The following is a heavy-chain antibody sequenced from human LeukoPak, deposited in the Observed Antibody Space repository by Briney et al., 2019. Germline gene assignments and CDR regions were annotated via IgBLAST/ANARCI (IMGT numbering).Heavy chain of an antibody. D-gene: IGHD1-26*01. CDR1: GFTFSSYG. CDR3: AKVKVGYDAFDI. V-gene: IGHV3-33*06. Sequence: GRSLRLSCAASGFTFSSYGMHWVRQAPGKGLEWVAVIWYDGSNKYYADSVKGRFTISRDNSKNTLYLQMNSLRAEDTAVYYCAKVKVGYDAFDIWGQGTMVTVSS. CDR2: IWYDGSNK. J-gene: IGHJ3*02.